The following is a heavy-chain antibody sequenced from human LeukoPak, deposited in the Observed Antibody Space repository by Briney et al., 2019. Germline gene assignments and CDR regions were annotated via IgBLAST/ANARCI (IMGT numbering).Heavy chain of an antibody. J-gene: IGHJ4*02. V-gene: IGHV3-30*03. CDR1: GFTFSSYG. D-gene: IGHD3-3*01. Sequence: GGSLRLSCAASGFTFSSYGMHWVRQAPGKGLEWVAVISYDGSNKYYADSVKGRFTISRDNAKNSLYLQMNSLRAEDTAVYYCARGSEWSSGVSDYWGQGTLVTVSS. CDR3: ARGSEWSSGVSDY. CDR2: ISYDGSNK.